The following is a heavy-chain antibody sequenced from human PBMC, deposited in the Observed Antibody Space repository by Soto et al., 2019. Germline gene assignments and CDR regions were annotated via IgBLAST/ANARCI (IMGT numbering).Heavy chain of an antibody. V-gene: IGHV3-23*01. D-gene: IGHD4-4*01. J-gene: IGHJ6*02. CDR3: AKDDYNLAPPYYYYYGMDV. CDR1: GFTFSSYA. CDR2: ISGIGGST. Sequence: GGSLRLSCAASGFTFSSYAMSWVRQAPGKGLEWVSAISGIGGSTYYHDSVKGRFTSSRDNSKNTLYLQMNSLRAEDTAVYYCAKDDYNLAPPYYYYYGMDVWGQGTTVTVSS.